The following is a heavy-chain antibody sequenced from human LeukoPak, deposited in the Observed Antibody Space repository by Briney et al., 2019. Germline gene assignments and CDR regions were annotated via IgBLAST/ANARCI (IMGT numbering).Heavy chain of an antibody. J-gene: IGHJ3*02. D-gene: IGHD3-10*01. Sequence: GGSLRLSCAASGFTFSSYWMSWVRQAPGKGLEWVANIKQDGSEKYYVDSVKGRFTISRDNAKNSLYLQMTRLRAEDTAVYYCARDLGYGSGNDAFDIWGQGTMVTVSS. CDR1: GFTFSSYW. CDR2: IKQDGSEK. V-gene: IGHV3-7*01. CDR3: ARDLGYGSGNDAFDI.